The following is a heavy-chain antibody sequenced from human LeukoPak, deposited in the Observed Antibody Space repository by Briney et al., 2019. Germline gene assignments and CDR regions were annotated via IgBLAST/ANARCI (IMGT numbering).Heavy chain of an antibody. CDR2: ISSSSSTI. CDR1: GFTFSSYS. Sequence: GGSLRLSCAASGFTFSSYSMNSVRQAPGKGLEWVSYISSSSSTIYYADSVKGRFTISRDNAKNSLYLQMNSLRDEDTAVYYCARDSHALTVWFGESLFDPWGQGTLVTVSS. J-gene: IGHJ5*02. CDR3: ARDSHALTVWFGESLFDP. D-gene: IGHD3-10*01. V-gene: IGHV3-48*02.